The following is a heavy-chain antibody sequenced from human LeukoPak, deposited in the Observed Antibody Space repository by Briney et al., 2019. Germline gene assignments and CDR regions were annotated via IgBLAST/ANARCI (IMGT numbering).Heavy chain of an antibody. CDR1: GGSISSYY. J-gene: IGHJ3*02. Sequence: ASETLSLTCTVSGGSISSYYWSWLRQPPEKGLEWIGYIYYSGSTNYNPSLKSRVTISVDTSKNQFSLKLSSVTAADTAVYYCARHPTYSSVWGAFDIWGQGTMVTVSS. V-gene: IGHV4-59*08. CDR3: ARHPTYSSVWGAFDI. D-gene: IGHD6-19*01. CDR2: IYYSGST.